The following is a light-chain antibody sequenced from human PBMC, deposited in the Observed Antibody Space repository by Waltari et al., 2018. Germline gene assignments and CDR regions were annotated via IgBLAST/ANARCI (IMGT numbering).Light chain of an antibody. J-gene: IGLJ2*01. Sequence: SSELTQDPAVSVALGQTVRITCQGASLRTSNASQYPQKSGQAPILVLFGKNKRPSGIPDRFSGYNSESTTSLTITGAQAEDEADYYCSSRDSSASHVLFAGGTKVTVL. CDR2: GKN. CDR1: SLRTSN. V-gene: IGLV3-19*01. CDR3: SSRDSSASHVL.